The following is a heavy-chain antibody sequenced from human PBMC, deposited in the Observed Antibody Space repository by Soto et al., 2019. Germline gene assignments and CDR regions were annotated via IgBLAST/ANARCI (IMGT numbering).Heavy chain of an antibody. CDR2: TYYRSKLYN. CDR3: GRGAAYGYYYYYGMDV. Sequence: KQSQTLSLTCAISGDSVSSNSAAWNWIRQSPSRGLEWLGRTYYRSKLYNDYAVYVKSRITINPDTSKNQFVLQLKSVTPEDQAVYCGGRGAAYGYYYYYGMDVWGQGTTVTVSS. J-gene: IGHJ6*02. D-gene: IGHD3-10*01. V-gene: IGHV6-1*01. CDR1: GDSVSSNSAA.